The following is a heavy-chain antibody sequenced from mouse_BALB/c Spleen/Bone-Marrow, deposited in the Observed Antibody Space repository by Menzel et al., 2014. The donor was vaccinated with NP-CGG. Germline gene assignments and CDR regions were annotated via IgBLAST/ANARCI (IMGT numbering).Heavy chain of an antibody. CDR1: GFTFSTYA. CDR3: SRLRMITTYFDV. V-gene: IGHV5-9-3*01. J-gene: IGHJ1*01. CDR2: ISSSGSYT. D-gene: IGHD2-4*01. Sequence: EVQGVESGGGLAKPGGSLQLSCAASGFTFSTYAMSWVRQTPEKRLEWVETISSSGSYTYYPDSVKGRFTISRDNAKNSLYLKISSLRSEDTAMFYCSRLRMITTYFDVWGAGTTVTVSS.